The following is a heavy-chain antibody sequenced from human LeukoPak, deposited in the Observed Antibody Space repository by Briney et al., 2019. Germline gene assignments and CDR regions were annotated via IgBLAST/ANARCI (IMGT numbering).Heavy chain of an antibody. D-gene: IGHD3-22*01. CDR1: GFTFSSYS. Sequence: PGGSLRLSCAASGFTFSSYSMNWVRQAPGKGLEWVSSISSSSNIYYADSVKGRFTISRDNAKNSLYLQMNSLRAEDTAVYYCARDLYYYDSSGYTYGDYWGQGTLVTVSS. J-gene: IGHJ4*02. CDR2: ISSSSNI. CDR3: ARDLYYYDSSGYTYGDY. V-gene: IGHV3-21*01.